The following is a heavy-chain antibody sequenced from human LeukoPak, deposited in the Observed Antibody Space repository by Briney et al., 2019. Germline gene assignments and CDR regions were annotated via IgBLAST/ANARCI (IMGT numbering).Heavy chain of an antibody. D-gene: IGHD6-13*01. V-gene: IGHV1-69*06. CDR2: IIPTFGTA. CDR1: GGTFSSYA. Sequence: SVEVSCKASGGTFSSYAISWVRQAPGQGLEWMGGIIPTFGTANYAQKFQGRVTITADKSTSTAYMELSSLRSEDTAVYYCALAAAGRFDYWGQGTLVTVSS. J-gene: IGHJ4*02. CDR3: ALAAAGRFDY.